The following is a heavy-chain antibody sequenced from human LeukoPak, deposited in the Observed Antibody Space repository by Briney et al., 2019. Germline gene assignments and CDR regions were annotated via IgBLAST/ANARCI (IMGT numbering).Heavy chain of an antibody. CDR2: IKSKTDGGTT. CDR1: GFMFSSYW. CDR3: TTYDFWSGYYMGPWYYYYYMDV. J-gene: IGHJ6*03. V-gene: IGHV3-15*01. Sequence: GGSLRLSCAASGFMFSSYWMTWVRQAPGKGLEWVGRIKSKTDGGTTDYAAPVKGRFTISRDDSKNTLYLQMNSLKTEDTAVYYCTTYDFWSGYYMGPWYYYYYMDVWGKGTTVTVSS. D-gene: IGHD3-3*01.